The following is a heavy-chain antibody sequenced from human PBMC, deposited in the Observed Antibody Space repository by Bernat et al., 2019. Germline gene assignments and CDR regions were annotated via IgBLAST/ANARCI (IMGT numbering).Heavy chain of an antibody. J-gene: IGHJ4*02. D-gene: IGHD3-3*01. Sequence: QITLKESGPTLVKPTQTLTLTCTFSGFSLSTSGVGVGWIRQPPGKALEWLALIYWDDDKRYSPSLKSRLTITKDTSKNQVVLTMTNMDPVDTATYYCAYAPAYYDFWSGYYTIGLFDYWGQGTLVTVSS. CDR1: GFSLSTSGVG. V-gene: IGHV2-5*02. CDR2: IYWDDDK. CDR3: AYAPAYYDFWSGYYTIGLFDY.